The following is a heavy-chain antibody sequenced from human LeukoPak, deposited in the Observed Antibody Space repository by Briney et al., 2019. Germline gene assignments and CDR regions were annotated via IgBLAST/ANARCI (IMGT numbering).Heavy chain of an antibody. V-gene: IGHV3-13*04. CDR1: GFTFSSYD. Sequence: PGGSLRLSCAASGFTFSSYDVHWVRQTTGEGLEWVSGIDTAGGTYYPGSAKGRFTISRDNAKNSLYLQMNSLRAGDTALYYCARRRGGLGSYSDAFDIWGQGTMVTVSS. CDR3: ARRRGGLGSYSDAFDI. CDR2: IDTAGGT. D-gene: IGHD3-10*01. J-gene: IGHJ3*02.